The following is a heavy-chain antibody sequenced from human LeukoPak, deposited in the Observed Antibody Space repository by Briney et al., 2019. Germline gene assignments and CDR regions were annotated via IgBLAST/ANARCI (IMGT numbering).Heavy chain of an antibody. CDR2: ISYDGSNK. D-gene: IGHD3-22*01. CDR3: ASSFSSGYSSSGDFDY. CDR1: GFTFSSYA. Sequence: SGGSLRLSCAASGFTFSSYAMHWVRQAPGKGLEWVAVISYDGSNKYYADSVKGRFTISRDNSKNTLYLQMNSLRAEDTAVYYCASSFSSGYSSSGDFDYWGQGTLVTVSS. V-gene: IGHV3-30*04. J-gene: IGHJ4*02.